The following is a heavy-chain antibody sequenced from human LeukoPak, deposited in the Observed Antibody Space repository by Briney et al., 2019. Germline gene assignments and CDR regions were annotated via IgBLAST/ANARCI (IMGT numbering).Heavy chain of an antibody. V-gene: IGHV1-69*06. CDR1: GGAFSSYA. CDR3: ARYRYCSSTSCYDWGYYYYYYMDV. D-gene: IGHD2-2*01. Sequence: SVKVSCKASGGAFSSYAISWVRQAPGQGLEWMGGIIPIFGTANYAQKFQGRVTITADKSTSTAYMELSSLRSEDTAAYYCARYRYCSSTSCYDWGYYYYYYMDVWGKGTTVTVSS. CDR2: IIPIFGTA. J-gene: IGHJ6*03.